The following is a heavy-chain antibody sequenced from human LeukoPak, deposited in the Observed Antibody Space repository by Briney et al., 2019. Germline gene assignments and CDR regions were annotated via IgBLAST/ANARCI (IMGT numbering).Heavy chain of an antibody. D-gene: IGHD6-19*01. CDR1: GFSVSSNY. J-gene: IGHJ4*02. CDR2: IYTGGTT. CDR3: ARDKLGSGYSSDFDY. Sequence: PGGSLRLSCVASGFSVSSNYMNWVRQAPGKGLEWVSAIYTGGTTYYADSVKGRFTISRDNSKNTLYLQMNSLRAEDTAVYYCARDKLGSGYSSDFDYWGQGTLVTVSS. V-gene: IGHV3-66*02.